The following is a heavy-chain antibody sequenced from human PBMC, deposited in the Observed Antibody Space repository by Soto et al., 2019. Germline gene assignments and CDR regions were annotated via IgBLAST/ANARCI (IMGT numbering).Heavy chain of an antibody. CDR1: GFTFSSYS. V-gene: IGHV3-21*01. D-gene: IGHD5-18*01. Sequence: GGSLRLSCAASGFTFSSYSMNWVRQAPGKGLEWVSSISSSSSYIYYADSVKGRFTISRDNAKNSLYLQTNSLRAEDTAVYYCARLKWLQPDAFDIWGQGTMVTVSS. CDR2: ISSSSSYI. CDR3: ARLKWLQPDAFDI. J-gene: IGHJ3*02.